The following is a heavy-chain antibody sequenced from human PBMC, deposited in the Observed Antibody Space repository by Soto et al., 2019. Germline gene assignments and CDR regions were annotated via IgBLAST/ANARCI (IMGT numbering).Heavy chain of an antibody. CDR3: TRDLSYSSSPTY. CDR1: GFTFGDYA. V-gene: IGHV3-49*03. J-gene: IGHJ4*02. D-gene: IGHD6-13*01. CDR2: IRSKAYGGTT. Sequence: PGGSLRLSCTASGFTFGDYAMSWLRQAPGKGLEWVGFIRSKAYGGTTEYAASVKGRFTISRDDSKSIAYLQMNSLKTEDTAVYYCTRDLSYSSSPTYWGQGTLVTVSS.